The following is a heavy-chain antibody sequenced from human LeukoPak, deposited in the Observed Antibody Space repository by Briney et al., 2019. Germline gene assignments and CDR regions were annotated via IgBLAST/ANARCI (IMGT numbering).Heavy chain of an antibody. CDR3: ARTSGPVVPAAILPNWFDP. CDR2: IYPGDSDT. V-gene: IGHV5-51*01. Sequence: GESLQISCKGSGYSFTSYWIGWVRQMPGKGLEWMGIIYPGDSDTRYSPSFQGQVTISADKSISTAYLQWSSLKASDTAMYYCARTSGPVVPAAILPNWFDPWGQGTLVTVSS. D-gene: IGHD2-2*02. J-gene: IGHJ5*02. CDR1: GYSFTSYW.